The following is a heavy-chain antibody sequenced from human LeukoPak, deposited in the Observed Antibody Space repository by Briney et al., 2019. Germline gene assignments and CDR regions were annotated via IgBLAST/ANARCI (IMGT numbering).Heavy chain of an antibody. Sequence: GGSLRLSCAASGFTFSSYDMHWVHQATGKGLEWVSAIGTAGDTYYPGSVNGRFTISRENAKNSLYLQMNSLRAGDTAVYYCARGAYYYDSSDAFDIWGQGTMVTVSS. J-gene: IGHJ3*02. D-gene: IGHD3-22*01. CDR1: GFTFSSYD. CDR3: ARGAYYYDSSDAFDI. V-gene: IGHV3-13*01. CDR2: IGTAGDT.